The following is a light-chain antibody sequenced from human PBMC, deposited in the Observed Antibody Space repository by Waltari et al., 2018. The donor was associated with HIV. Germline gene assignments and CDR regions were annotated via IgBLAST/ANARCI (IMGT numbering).Light chain of an antibody. CDR1: RDIMNE. CDR2: GAS. J-gene: IGKJ5*01. Sequence: DIQMSQSPSPLSASVGDRVTIACRASRDIMNELALYQQKSGEVPKLLIYGASTLRSGVSSRFRGSGSGTEFTLTINGLQPEDVASYYCQNYDSAPVAFGQGTRLEI. V-gene: IGKV1-27*01. CDR3: QNYDSAPVA.